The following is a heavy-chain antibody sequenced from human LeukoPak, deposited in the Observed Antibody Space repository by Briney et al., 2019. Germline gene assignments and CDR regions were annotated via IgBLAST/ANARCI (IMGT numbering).Heavy chain of an antibody. J-gene: IGHJ5*02. CDR3: ARDQWFGEWNWFDP. V-gene: IGHV4-4*07. Sequence: SETLSLTCTVSGGSISSYYWSWIRQPAGNGLEWIGRIYTSGSTNYNPSLKSRVTMSVDTSKNQFSLKLSSVTAADTAVYYCARDQWFGEWNWFDPWGQGTLVTVSS. CDR1: GGSISSYY. CDR2: IYTSGST. D-gene: IGHD3-10*01.